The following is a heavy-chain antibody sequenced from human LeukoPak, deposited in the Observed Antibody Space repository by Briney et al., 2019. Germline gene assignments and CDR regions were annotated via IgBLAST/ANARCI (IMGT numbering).Heavy chain of an antibody. D-gene: IGHD6-19*01. CDR3: AGIAVAGTYYYYGMDV. J-gene: IGHJ6*02. CDR1: GFTFSNYA. V-gene: IGHV3-23*01. Sequence: RGSLRVSCAASGFTFSNYAMSWVRQAPEKGLEWVSGVSTSGGDTYYADSVKGRFTISRDNSKNTLYLQMNRLRAEDTAVYYCAGIAVAGTYYYYGMDVWGQGTTVTVSS. CDR2: VSTSGGDT.